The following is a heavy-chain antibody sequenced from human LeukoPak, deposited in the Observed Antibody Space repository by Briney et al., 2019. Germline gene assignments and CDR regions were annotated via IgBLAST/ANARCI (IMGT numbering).Heavy chain of an antibody. CDR1: GGTFNKFV. J-gene: IGHJ6*03. Sequence: ASVKVSCKASGGTFNKFVINWIRLAPGQGLEWVARIVPDLGITNQSPQFQGRLTITADTSTSTAYMRLRSLRSEDTAVYYCARDKIYSSSSGEGQHIGYYYYMDVWGKGTTVTVSS. D-gene: IGHD6-6*01. CDR2: IVPDLGIT. CDR3: ARDKIYSSSSGEGQHIGYYYYMDV. V-gene: IGHV1-69*04.